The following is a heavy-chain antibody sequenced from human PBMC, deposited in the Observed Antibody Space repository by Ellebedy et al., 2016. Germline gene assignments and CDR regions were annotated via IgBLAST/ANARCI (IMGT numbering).Heavy chain of an antibody. CDR1: GFTFRTYA. CDR2: IGGSGGST. J-gene: IGHJ5*02. Sequence: GGSLRLXCAASGFTFRTYAMSWVRQAPGKGLEWVSTIGGSGGSTYYADSVKGRFTISRDNSKNTLYLQMNSLGVEDTAVLYCARDRGVGGSSWSWGQGTLVTVSS. D-gene: IGHD6-13*01. V-gene: IGHV3-23*01. CDR3: ARDRGVGGSSWS.